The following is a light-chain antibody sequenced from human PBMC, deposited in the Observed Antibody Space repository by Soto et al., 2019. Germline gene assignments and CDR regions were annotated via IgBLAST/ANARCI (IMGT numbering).Light chain of an antibody. CDR3: QQYSDWPPWT. V-gene: IGKV3-15*01. CDR2: GAS. J-gene: IGKJ1*01. CDR1: ENINNR. Sequence: EVVMTQSPATLSVSPGERATLSCRASENINNRLAWYQQTPGQAPRLLIYGASTRATGIPDRFRGSGSGTEFTITIGSLQSEDFAVYYCQQYSDWPPWTFGQGTKVEIK.